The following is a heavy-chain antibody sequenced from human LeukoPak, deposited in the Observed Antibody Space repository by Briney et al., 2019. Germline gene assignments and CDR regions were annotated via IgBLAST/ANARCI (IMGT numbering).Heavy chain of an antibody. CDR1: GGSISCYY. V-gene: IGHV4-59*08. CDR2: IYYSGST. J-gene: IGHJ3*02. D-gene: IGHD5-24*01. CDR3: ARLRELATLHDAFDI. Sequence: SETLSLTCTVSGGSISCYYWNWIRQPPGKGLEWIGYIYYSGSTNYNPSLKSRLTISVDRSKNQFSLKLSSVTAADTAVYYCARLRELATLHDAFDIWGQGTMVTVSS.